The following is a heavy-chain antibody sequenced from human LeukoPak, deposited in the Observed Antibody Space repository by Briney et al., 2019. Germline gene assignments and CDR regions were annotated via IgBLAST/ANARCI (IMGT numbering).Heavy chain of an antibody. D-gene: IGHD3-22*01. Sequence: GGSLRLSCAASGFTFHDYAMHWVRQAPGKGLEWVSLISWDGDTTYYADSVKGRFTISRDNSKNSLYLLMNSLTTEDTALYYCAKARGLIGGAFDIWGRGTMVTVSS. V-gene: IGHV3-43*01. CDR1: GFTFHDYA. J-gene: IGHJ3*02. CDR3: AKARGLIGGAFDI. CDR2: ISWDGDTT.